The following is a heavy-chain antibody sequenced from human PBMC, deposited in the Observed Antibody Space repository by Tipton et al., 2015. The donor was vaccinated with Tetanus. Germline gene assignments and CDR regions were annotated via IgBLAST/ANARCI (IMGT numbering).Heavy chain of an antibody. Sequence: AASGFIFSSYGIHWVRQAPGKGLEWVAVSWYDGTDKYYADSVKGRFTISRDNSKNTLYLQMNSLRAEDTAGYYCAREADCSGGSCFSGDFDNWGQGTQVTVSS. D-gene: IGHD2-15*01. CDR2: SWYDGTDK. J-gene: IGHJ4*02. CDR3: AREADCSGGSCFSGDFDN. CDR1: GFIFSSYG. V-gene: IGHV3-33*01.